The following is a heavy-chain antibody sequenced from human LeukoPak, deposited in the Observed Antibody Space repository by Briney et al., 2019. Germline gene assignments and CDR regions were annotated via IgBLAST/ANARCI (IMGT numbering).Heavy chain of an antibody. V-gene: IGHV4-61*01. D-gene: IGHD5-24*01. J-gene: IGHJ4*02. CDR3: ARGGRWLQFNY. CDR1: GGSVNIGTDY. CDR2: ISYSGST. Sequence: SETLSLTCTLSGGSVNIGTDYWSSSRQPPGKGLEWIGYISYSGSTNYNPPLKSRVTISVDTSKDQFSLKLSSVAAADTAVYYWARGGRWLQFNYWGQGTLVTVSS.